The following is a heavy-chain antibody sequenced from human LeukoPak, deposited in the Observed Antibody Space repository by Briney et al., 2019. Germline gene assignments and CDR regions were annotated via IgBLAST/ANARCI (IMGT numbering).Heavy chain of an antibody. D-gene: IGHD4-23*01. CDR3: ASSTGGNTAPGY. V-gene: IGHV3-74*01. J-gene: IGHJ4*02. Sequence: GGSLRLSCAASGFTFSSYWMHWVRQAPGKGLVWVSRINSDGGSTTYADSVKGRFTISRDNAKNTLYLQMNSLRAEDTAVYYCASSTGGNTAPGYWGLGTLVTVSS. CDR2: INSDGGST. CDR1: GFTFSSYW.